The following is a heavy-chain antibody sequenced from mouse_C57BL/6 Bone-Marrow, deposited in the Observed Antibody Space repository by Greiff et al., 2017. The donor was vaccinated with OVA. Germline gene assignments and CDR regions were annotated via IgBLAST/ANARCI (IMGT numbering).Heavy chain of an antibody. Sequence: VQLQQSGAELVKPGASVKMSCKASGYTFTSYWITWVKQRPGQGLEWIGDIYPGSGSTNYNEKFKSKATLTVDTSSSTAYMQLSSLTSEDSAVYYCARNFYWYFDVWGTGTTGTVSS. CDR2: IYPGSGST. CDR3: ARNFYWYFDV. CDR1: GYTFTSYW. J-gene: IGHJ1*03. V-gene: IGHV1-55*01.